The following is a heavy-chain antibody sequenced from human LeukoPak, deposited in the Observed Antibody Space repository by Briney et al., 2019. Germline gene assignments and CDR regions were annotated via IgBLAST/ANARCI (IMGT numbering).Heavy chain of an antibody. J-gene: IGHJ4*02. Sequence: GGSLRLSCAASGFAFSSYWMSWVRQAPGKGLEWVANIKPDGSEKYYVDSVKGRFTISRDNAKNSLYLQINSLRAEDTAVYYCARAPPGYDFWSGYLDYWGQGNLVTVSS. D-gene: IGHD3-3*01. CDR3: ARAPPGYDFWSGYLDY. CDR2: IKPDGSEK. V-gene: IGHV3-7*01. CDR1: GFAFSSYW.